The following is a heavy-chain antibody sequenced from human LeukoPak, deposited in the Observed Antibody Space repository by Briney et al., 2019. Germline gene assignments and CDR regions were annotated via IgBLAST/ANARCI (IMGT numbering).Heavy chain of an antibody. V-gene: IGHV3-7*03. J-gene: IGHJ4*02. CDR3: ARLVGDVTTWDC. D-gene: IGHD1-26*01. Sequence: GGYLRLSCTASGFSFSNYWMRWVRQAPGKGLEWVASIKQDESEKYYVDSVKGRFTTSRDNAKSSLYLQMNALRGEDTAVYYCARLVGDVTTWDCWGQGTLVTVSS. CDR1: GFSFSNYW. CDR2: IKQDESEK.